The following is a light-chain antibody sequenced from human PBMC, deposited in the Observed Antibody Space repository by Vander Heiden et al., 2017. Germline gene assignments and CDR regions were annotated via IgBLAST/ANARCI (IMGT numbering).Light chain of an antibody. V-gene: IGLV2-23*02. Sequence: QSALTQPASVSGSPGPSITISCTGSSSDVGSYNLVSWYQQHQGKAPKLIIYEAIKRPSGVSDRFSASKSGNTASLTISGLQVQDEADYYCCSYAGSRTFVVIGGGTKLTVL. CDR2: EAI. CDR1: SSDVGSYNL. J-gene: IGLJ3*02. CDR3: CSYAGSRTFVV.